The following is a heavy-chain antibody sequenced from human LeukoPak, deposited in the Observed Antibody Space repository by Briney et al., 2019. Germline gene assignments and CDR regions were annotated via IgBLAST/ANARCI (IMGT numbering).Heavy chain of an antibody. D-gene: IGHD3-22*01. V-gene: IGHV5-51*01. Sequence: GESLKISYKGSGYSFTSYWIGWVRPMPGKGLEWMGIIYPGDSDTRYSPSFQGQVTISADKSISTAYLQWSSLKASDTAMYYCARLEAPYYYDSSGYYQSYNWFDPWGQGTLVTVSS. J-gene: IGHJ5*02. CDR3: ARLEAPYYYDSSGYYQSYNWFDP. CDR2: IYPGDSDT. CDR1: GYSFTSYW.